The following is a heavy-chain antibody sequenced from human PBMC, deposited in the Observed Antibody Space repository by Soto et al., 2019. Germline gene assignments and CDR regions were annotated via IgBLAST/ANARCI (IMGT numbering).Heavy chain of an antibody. CDR3: ARAPSIAAAGKVFDY. D-gene: IGHD6-13*01. J-gene: IGHJ4*02. CDR2: ISAYNGNT. V-gene: IGHV1-18*01. CDR1: GYTFTSYG. Sequence: ASVKVSCKASGYTFTSYGISWVRQAPGQGLEWMGWISAYNGNTNYAQKLQGRVTMTTDTSTSTAYMELRSLRSDDTAVYYCARAPSIAAAGKVFDYWGQGTLVTVS.